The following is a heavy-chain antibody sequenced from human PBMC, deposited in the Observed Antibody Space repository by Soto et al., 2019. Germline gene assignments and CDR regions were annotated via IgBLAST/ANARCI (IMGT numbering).Heavy chain of an antibody. D-gene: IGHD3-3*01. Sequence: ASVKVSCKASGYTFTSYYMHWVRQAPGQGLEWMGIINPSGGSTSYAQKFQGRVTMTRDTSTSTVYMELSSLRSEDTAVYYCARAYITIFGVVIRAIDYYGMDVWGQGITVTVSS. CDR1: GYTFTSYY. CDR2: INPSGGST. CDR3: ARAYITIFGVVIRAIDYYGMDV. J-gene: IGHJ6*02. V-gene: IGHV1-46*01.